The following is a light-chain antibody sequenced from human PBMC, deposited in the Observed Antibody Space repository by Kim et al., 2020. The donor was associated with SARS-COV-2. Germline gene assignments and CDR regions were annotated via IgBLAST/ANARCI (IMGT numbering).Light chain of an antibody. CDR2: GKN. CDR3: NSRDSSGNHPPWV. V-gene: IGLV3-19*01. J-gene: IGLJ3*02. Sequence: GQTVRITCQGHSLRSYYASWYQQKPGQAPVLVIYGKNNRPSGIPDRFSGSSSGNTASLTITGAQAEGEADYYCNSRDSSGNHPPWVFGGGTQLTVL. CDR1: SLRSYY.